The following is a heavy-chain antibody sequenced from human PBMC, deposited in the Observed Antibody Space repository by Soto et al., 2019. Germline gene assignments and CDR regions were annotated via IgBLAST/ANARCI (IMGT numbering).Heavy chain of an antibody. J-gene: IGHJ4*02. V-gene: IGHV1-69*13. CDR1: GGTFSSYA. CDR2: IIPIFGTA. CDR3: ARSLLWFGELLDGYYFDY. D-gene: IGHD3-10*01. Sequence: SVKVSCKASGGTFSSYAISWVRQAPGQGLEWMGGIIPIFGTANYAQKFQGRVTITADESTSTAYMELSSLRSEDTVVYYCARSLLWFGELLDGYYFDYWGQETLVTVSS.